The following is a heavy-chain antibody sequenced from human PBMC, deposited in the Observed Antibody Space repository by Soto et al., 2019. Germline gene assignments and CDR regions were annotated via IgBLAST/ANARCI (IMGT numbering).Heavy chain of an antibody. V-gene: IGHV3-23*01. J-gene: IGHJ3*02. CDR2: ISGSGGST. Sequence: GGSLRLSCAASGFTFSSYAMNWVRQGPGKGLEWVSVISGSGGSTYYADSVKGRFTISRDNSKNTLYLQMNSLRAEDTAVYYCAKMPVSGLGAFDIWGQGTMVTVS. CDR3: AKMPVSGLGAFDI. D-gene: IGHD3-16*01. CDR1: GFTFSSYA.